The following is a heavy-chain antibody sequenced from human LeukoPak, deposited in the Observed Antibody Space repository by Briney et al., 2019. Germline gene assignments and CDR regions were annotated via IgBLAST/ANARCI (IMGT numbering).Heavy chain of an antibody. J-gene: IGHJ4*02. CDR1: GFNFKDAY. CDR3: TARVVTTNEF. CDR2: VKTIRGGTT. V-gene: IGHV3-15*01. D-gene: IGHD2-21*02. Sequence: GGSLRLSCLGSGFNFKDAYMNWVRQAPGKGLEWVGRVKTIRGGTTDDTAPVKGRFSISRDDSKRTVYLQMNSLKTEDTAVYFCTARVVTTNEFWGQGTLVTVSS.